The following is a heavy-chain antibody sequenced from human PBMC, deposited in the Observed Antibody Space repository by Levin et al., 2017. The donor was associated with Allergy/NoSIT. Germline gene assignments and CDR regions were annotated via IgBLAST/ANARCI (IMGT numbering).Heavy chain of an antibody. Sequence: PSETLSLTCTVSGGSISSSSYYWGWIRQPPGKGLEWMGSIYYSGSTYYNPSLKSRVTISVDTSKNQFSLKLSSVTAADTAVYYCARVQLSTVTETNYYYYYGMDVWGQGTTVTVSS. J-gene: IGHJ6*02. D-gene: IGHD4-11*01. CDR1: GGSISSSSYY. V-gene: IGHV4-39*07. CDR3: ARVQLSTVTETNYYYYYGMDV. CDR2: IYYSGST.